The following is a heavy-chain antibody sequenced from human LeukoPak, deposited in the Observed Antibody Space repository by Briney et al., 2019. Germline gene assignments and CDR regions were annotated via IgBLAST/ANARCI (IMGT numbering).Heavy chain of an antibody. CDR2: IRYDGSNK. V-gene: IGHV3-30*02. CDR3: AKGDDYGATPDY. CDR1: GFTFSSYG. J-gene: IGHJ4*02. D-gene: IGHD4-17*01. Sequence: PGGSLGLSCAASGFTFSSYGMHWVRQAPGKGLEWVAFIRYDGSNKYYADSVKGRFTISRDNSKNTLYLQMNSLRAEDTAVYYCAKGDDYGATPDYWGQGTLVTVSS.